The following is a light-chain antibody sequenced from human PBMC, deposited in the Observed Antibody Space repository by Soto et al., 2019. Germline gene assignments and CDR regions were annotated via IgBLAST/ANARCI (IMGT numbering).Light chain of an antibody. CDR1: NSNIESNT. CDR2: SND. V-gene: IGLV1-44*01. Sequence: SVLTQPPSASRTPGQRVTISCSGSNSNIESNTVNWYQQLPGTAPKHLIYSNDQRPSGVPDRFSGSKSGTSASLAISGLQSEDEADYYCASWDDSLNGVVFGGGTQLTVL. CDR3: ASWDDSLNGVV. J-gene: IGLJ2*01.